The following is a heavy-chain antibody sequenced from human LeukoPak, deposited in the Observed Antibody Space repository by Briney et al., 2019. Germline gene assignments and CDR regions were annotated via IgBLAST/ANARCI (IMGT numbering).Heavy chain of an antibody. CDR3: ARRGGCISTSCNLDY. CDR2: INPNGGGT. Sequence: ASVKVSCKASGYTFTGCYMHWVRQAPGQGLEWMGWINPNGGGTSSAQKFQGRVTMTRDTSTSTVYMDLSGLRSEDTAIYYCARRGGCISTSCNLDYWGQGTLVTVSS. D-gene: IGHD2-2*01. J-gene: IGHJ4*02. V-gene: IGHV1-46*03. CDR1: GYTFTGCY.